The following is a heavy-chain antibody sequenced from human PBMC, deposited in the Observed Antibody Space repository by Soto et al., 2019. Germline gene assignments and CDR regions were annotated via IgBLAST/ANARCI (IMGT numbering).Heavy chain of an antibody. D-gene: IGHD3-22*01. CDR2: TRNKANSYTI. V-gene: IGHV3-72*01. Sequence: EVQLVESGGGLVQPGGSLRLSCAASGFIFSDHYMDWVRQAPGKGLEWVGRTRNKANSYTIEYAASVKGRFIISRDDSKNSLYLQMNSLKTEDTAVYYCARGGDYDVSGYYYQQYWGQGALVTVSS. J-gene: IGHJ4*02. CDR1: GFIFSDHY. CDR3: ARGGDYDVSGYYYQQY.